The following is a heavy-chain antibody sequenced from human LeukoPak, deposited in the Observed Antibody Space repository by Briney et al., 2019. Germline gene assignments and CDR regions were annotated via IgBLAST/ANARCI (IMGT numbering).Heavy chain of an antibody. J-gene: IGHJ4*02. CDR1: GFTFSNNY. V-gene: IGHV3-21*01. Sequence: GGSLRLSCAASGFTFSNNYMHWVRQAPGKGLEWVSSISSSSSDRFYADSVKGRFTISRDNAKNSLYLQMNSLRAEDTAVYYCARDYRSSACFDYWGQGTLVTVSS. CDR2: ISSSSSDR. D-gene: IGHD6-6*01. CDR3: ARDYRSSACFDY.